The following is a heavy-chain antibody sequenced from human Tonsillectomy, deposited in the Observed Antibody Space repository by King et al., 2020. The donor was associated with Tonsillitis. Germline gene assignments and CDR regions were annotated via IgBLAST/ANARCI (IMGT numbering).Heavy chain of an antibody. CDR3: ARDRDYVILTGSNYYYYGMDV. CDR1: GFTVSSNY. Sequence: VQLVESGGGLIQPGGSLRLSCAASGFTVSSNYMSWVRQAPGKGLEWVSVIYSGGSTYYADSVKGRFTISRDNSKNTLYLQMNSLRAEDTAVYYCARDRDYVILTGSNYYYYGMDVWGQGTTVTVSS. V-gene: IGHV3-53*01. J-gene: IGHJ6*02. CDR2: IYSGGST. D-gene: IGHD3-9*01.